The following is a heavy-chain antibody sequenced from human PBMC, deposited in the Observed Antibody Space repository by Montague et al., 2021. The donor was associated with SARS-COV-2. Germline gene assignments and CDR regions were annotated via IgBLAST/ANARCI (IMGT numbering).Heavy chain of an antibody. CDR3: ARGINSAGSYYYHLDV. CDR2: MYNSENT. Sequence: SETLSLTCNVAGGSMSGYNWSWIRQPPGEGLQWIGSMYNSENTSYNPSLKSRVTISVDTSTKQFSLRLSSVTAADTAVYFCARGINSAGSYYYHLDVWGQGTTVTVSS. J-gene: IGHJ6*02. D-gene: IGHD2-21*01. CDR1: GGSMSGYN. V-gene: IGHV4-59*01.